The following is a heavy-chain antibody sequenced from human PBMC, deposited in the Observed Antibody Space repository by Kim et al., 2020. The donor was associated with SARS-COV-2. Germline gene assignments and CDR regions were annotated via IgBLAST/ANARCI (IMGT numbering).Heavy chain of an antibody. CDR2: INADNGNT. D-gene: IGHD6-19*01. Sequence: ASVTVSCKASGYTFTSYAIHWVRQAPGQRLEWMGWINADNGNTKYSQKFQGRVTITRDTSASTAYMELSSLRSEDTAVYYCAGEYSSGWYAYWGQGTLVTVSS. CDR3: AGEYSSGWYAY. J-gene: IGHJ4*02. V-gene: IGHV1-3*01. CDR1: GYTFTSYA.